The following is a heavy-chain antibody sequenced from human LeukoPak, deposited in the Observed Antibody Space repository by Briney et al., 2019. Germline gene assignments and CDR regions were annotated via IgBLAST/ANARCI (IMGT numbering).Heavy chain of an antibody. V-gene: IGHV4-59*01. CDR2: ICYSGST. D-gene: IGHD4/OR15-4a*01. CDR1: GGSISSYC. Sequence: KSSETLSLTCTVSGGSISSYCWSWIRQPPGKGLEWIGYICYSGSTNYNPSLKSRVTISVDTSKNQFSLKLSSVTAADTALYYCARDLYGGYIDYWGQGTLVTVSS. CDR3: ARDLYGGYIDY. J-gene: IGHJ4*02.